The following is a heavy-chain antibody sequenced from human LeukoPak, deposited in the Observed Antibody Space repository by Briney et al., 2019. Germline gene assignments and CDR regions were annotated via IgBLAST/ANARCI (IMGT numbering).Heavy chain of an antibody. J-gene: IGHJ4*02. CDR1: GFTFSSYA. CDR3: AGVPSDPYYFDY. V-gene: IGHV3-23*01. D-gene: IGHD4/OR15-4a*01. CDR2: ISGSGGST. Sequence: HPGGSLRLSCAASGFTFSSYAMNWVRQAPGRGLEWVSAISGSGGSTYYADSVKGRFTISRDNSKNTLYLQMNSLRAEDTAVYYCAGVPSDPYYFDYWGQGTLVTVSS.